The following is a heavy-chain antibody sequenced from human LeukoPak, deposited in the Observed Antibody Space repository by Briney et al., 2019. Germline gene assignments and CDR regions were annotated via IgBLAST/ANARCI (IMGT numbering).Heavy chain of an antibody. CDR1: GYTLTELS. J-gene: IGHJ5*02. V-gene: IGHV1-24*01. Sequence: ASVTVSLKVSGYTLTELSMHWVRQAPGKGREWMGGFDPEDGETIYAQKFQGRVTMTEDTSTDTAYMELSSLRSEDTAVYYCATLPAARELVQFDPWGQGTLVTVSS. D-gene: IGHD2-2*01. CDR3: ATLPAARELVQFDP. CDR2: FDPEDGET.